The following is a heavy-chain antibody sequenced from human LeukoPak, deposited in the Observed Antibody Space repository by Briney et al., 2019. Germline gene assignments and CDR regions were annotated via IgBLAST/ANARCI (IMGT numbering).Heavy chain of an antibody. CDR2: MNPNSGNT. Sequence: ASVKVSCKASEYTFASYDINWVRQATGQGLEWMGWMNPNSGNTVYAQKFQGRVTMTRDTSISTAYMELSSLRSEDTAMYYCARKNYCSGGSCYSRGWFDPWGQGTLVTVSS. D-gene: IGHD2-15*01. CDR3: ARKNYCSGGSCYSRGWFDP. V-gene: IGHV1-8*01. CDR1: EYTFASYD. J-gene: IGHJ5*02.